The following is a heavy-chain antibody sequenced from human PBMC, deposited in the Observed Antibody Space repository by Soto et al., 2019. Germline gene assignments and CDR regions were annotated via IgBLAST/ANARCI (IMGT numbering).Heavy chain of an antibody. V-gene: IGHV4-59*01. Sequence: PSETLSLTCTVSGGSLISYYWTWIRQPPGKGLEWIGFIHYGGGTVYNPALRSRVTLTVETSKKQFSLNLSSVTAAATAVYYCVGAGYGGVGATYSEYWGQGALVTVSS. CDR2: IHYGGGT. CDR1: GGSLISYY. CDR3: VGAGYGGVGATYSEY. D-gene: IGHD1-26*01. J-gene: IGHJ4*02.